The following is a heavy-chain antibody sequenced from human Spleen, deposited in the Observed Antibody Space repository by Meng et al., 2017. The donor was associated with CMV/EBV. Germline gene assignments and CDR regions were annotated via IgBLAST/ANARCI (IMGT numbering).Heavy chain of an antibody. Sequence: GESLKISCAASGFTFSDYYMTWVRRAPGKGLEWIPYISSSGDIILYADSVKGRFTISRDNAEKSLYLQMNSLRPDDTALYFCARDGPPQGRALRLRLGEGIDYWGQGTLVTVSS. V-gene: IGHV3-11*04. CDR1: GFTFSDYY. CDR2: ISSSGDII. J-gene: IGHJ4*02. CDR3: ARDGPPQGRALRLRLGEGIDY. D-gene: IGHD3-16*01.